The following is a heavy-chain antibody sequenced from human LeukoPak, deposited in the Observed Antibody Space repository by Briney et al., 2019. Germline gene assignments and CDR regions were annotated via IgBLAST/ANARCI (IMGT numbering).Heavy chain of an antibody. CDR1: GFTFSTYA. CDR3: TRDLMDYDVSTGLHHYYMDV. V-gene: IGHV3-23*01. CDR2: ISGGGGST. D-gene: IGHD3-9*01. Sequence: GGSLRLSCAASGFTFSTYAMSWVRQAPGKGLEWVSAISGGGGSTYYADSVKGRFTFSRDNSKNTLYLQMNTLRVEDTAVYYCTRDLMDYDVSTGLHHYYMDVWGQGTTVTVSS. J-gene: IGHJ6*02.